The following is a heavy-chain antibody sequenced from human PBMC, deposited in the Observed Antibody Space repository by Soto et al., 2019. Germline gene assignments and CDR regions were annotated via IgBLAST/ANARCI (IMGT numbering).Heavy chain of an antibody. V-gene: IGHV3-48*03. J-gene: IGHJ4*02. CDR3: TSAAWFLYLSFY. CDR1: GFTFSRFE. CDR2: ISSSGSTA. D-gene: IGHD3-10*01. Sequence: GGSLRLSCAASGFTFSRFELHWVRQAPGKGLEWISYISSSGSTAYYASSVEGRFTISRDNANNSVYLQMDSLRAEDTALYYCTSAAWFLYLSFYWGQGALVTVSS.